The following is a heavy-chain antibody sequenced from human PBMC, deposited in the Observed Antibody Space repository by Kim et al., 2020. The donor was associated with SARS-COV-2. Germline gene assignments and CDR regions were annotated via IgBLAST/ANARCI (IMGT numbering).Heavy chain of an antibody. D-gene: IGHD1-26*01. CDR2: IYYSGST. Sequence: SETLSLTCTVSGGSVSSGSYYWSWIRQPPGKGLEWIGYIYYSGSTNYNPSLKSRVTISVDTSKNQFSLKLSSVTAADTAVYYCARVGGSYQRTFDYWGQGTLVTVSS. CDR3: ARVGGSYQRTFDY. J-gene: IGHJ4*02. CDR1: GGSVSSGSYY. V-gene: IGHV4-61*01.